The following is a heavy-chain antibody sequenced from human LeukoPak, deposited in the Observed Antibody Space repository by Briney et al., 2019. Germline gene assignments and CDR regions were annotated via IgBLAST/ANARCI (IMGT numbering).Heavy chain of an antibody. CDR2: VPHDGSSA. CDR3: ARQSLGASGLDH. CDR1: GFTFNSYH. J-gene: IGHJ4*02. V-gene: IGHV3-30*04. D-gene: IGHD1-26*01. Sequence: GRSLRLSCAVSGFTFNSYHMHWVRQAPNKGLDWVAVVPHDGSSASHAASVNGRFTISRDNSKDTVFLQMNSLRVDDTAIYYCARQSLGASGLDHWGQGVLVTVSS.